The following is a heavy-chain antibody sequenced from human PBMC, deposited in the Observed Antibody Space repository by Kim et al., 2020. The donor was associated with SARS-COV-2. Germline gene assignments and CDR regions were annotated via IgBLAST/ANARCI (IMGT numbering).Heavy chain of an antibody. V-gene: IGHV3-48*03. Sequence: IYYADYERGRFTITRDNDKNSLYLQMNHLRAEDTAVYYCARGPNYSPFDYWGQGTLVTVSS. CDR3: ARGPNYSPFDY. CDR2: I. D-gene: IGHD4-4*01. J-gene: IGHJ4*02.